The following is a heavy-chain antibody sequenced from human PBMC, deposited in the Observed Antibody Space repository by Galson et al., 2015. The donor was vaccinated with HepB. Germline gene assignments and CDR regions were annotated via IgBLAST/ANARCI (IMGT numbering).Heavy chain of an antibody. D-gene: IGHD2-2*01. V-gene: IGHV3-43*01. Sequence: SLRLSCAASGFTFDDYTMHWVRQAPGKGLEWVSIISRDGGSTYYADSVKGRFTISRDNSKDSLYLQMNSLRTEDTALYYCAKGPAEDIVVVPAEDAVSLFGYMDVCCKGTTFTVSS. J-gene: IGHJ6*03. CDR1: GFTFDDYT. CDR2: ISRDGGST. CDR3: AKGPAEDIVVVPAEDAVSLFGYMDV.